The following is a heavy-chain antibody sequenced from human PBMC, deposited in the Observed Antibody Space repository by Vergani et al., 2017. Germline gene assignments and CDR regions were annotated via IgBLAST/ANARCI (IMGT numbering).Heavy chain of an antibody. CDR1: GFTFSPYW. Sequence: EVQLVESGGGLVQPGGSLRLSCAASGFTFSPYWMHWVRQAPGKGLVWVSRINSDASSTNYADSVKGRFTISRDYAKNTLYLQMNSLRADDTAVYYCARFKAVQFDYWGQGTLVTVSS. D-gene: IGHD6-19*01. CDR2: INSDASST. J-gene: IGHJ4*02. V-gene: IGHV3-74*01. CDR3: ARFKAVQFDY.